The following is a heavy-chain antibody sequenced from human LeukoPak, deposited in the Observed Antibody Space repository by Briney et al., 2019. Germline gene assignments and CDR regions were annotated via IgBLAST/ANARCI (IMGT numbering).Heavy chain of an antibody. CDR2: ISSSGSTI. CDR1: GFTFSSYE. J-gene: IGHJ4*02. Sequence: PGGSLRLSCAASGFTFSSYEMNWVRQAPGKGLEWVSYISSSGSTIYYADSVKGRFTISRDNAKNSLYLQMNSLRAEDTAVYYCARGYDYVWGSYRKGFDYWGQGTLVTVS. D-gene: IGHD3-16*02. V-gene: IGHV3-48*03. CDR3: ARGYDYVWGSYRKGFDY.